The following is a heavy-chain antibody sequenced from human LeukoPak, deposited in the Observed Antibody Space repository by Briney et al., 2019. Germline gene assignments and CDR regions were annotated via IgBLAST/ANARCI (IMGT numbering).Heavy chain of an antibody. D-gene: IGHD1-26*01. CDR1: GGSISSSSYY. V-gene: IGHV4-39*01. J-gene: IGHJ4*02. Sequence: SETLSLTCTVSGGSISSSSYYWGWIRQPPGKGLEWIGSIYYSGSTYYNPSLKSRVTISVDTSKNQFSLKLSSVTAADTAVYYCARQARLAIDYWDQGTLVTVSS. CDR3: ARQARLAIDY. CDR2: IYYSGST.